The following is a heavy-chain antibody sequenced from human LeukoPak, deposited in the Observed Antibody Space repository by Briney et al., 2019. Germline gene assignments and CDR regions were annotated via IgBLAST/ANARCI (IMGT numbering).Heavy chain of an antibody. CDR1: GFTFSSYS. CDR3: ARQKYYYDSSGYGAFDY. D-gene: IGHD3-22*01. Sequence: PGGSLRLSCAASGFTFSSYSMNWVRQSPGRGLEWVSVIYSGGSTYYADSVKGRFTISRDNSKNTLYLQMNSLRAEDTAVYYCARQKYYYDSSGYGAFDYWGQGTLVTVSS. J-gene: IGHJ4*02. CDR2: IYSGGST. V-gene: IGHV3-53*01.